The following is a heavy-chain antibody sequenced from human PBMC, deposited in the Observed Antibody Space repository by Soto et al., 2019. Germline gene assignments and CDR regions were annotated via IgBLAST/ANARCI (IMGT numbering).Heavy chain of an antibody. CDR2: SYYSGST. CDR1: GGSISSSSYY. J-gene: IGHJ6*02. Sequence: SETLSLTCTVSGGSISSSSYYWGWIRQPPGKGLEWIGSSYYSGSTYYNPSLKSRVTISVDTSKNQFSLKLSSVTAADTAVYYCARLVGATTRYYYYGMDVWGQGTTVTVSS. D-gene: IGHD1-26*01. CDR3: ARLVGATTRYYYYGMDV. V-gene: IGHV4-39*01.